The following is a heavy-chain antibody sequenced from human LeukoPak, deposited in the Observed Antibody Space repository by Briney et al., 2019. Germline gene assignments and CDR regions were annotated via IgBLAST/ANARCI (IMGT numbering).Heavy chain of an antibody. Sequence: PGRSLRLSCAASGFTFSNYAMHWVRQAPGKGLEWVAVISYDGSNKYYADSVKGRFTIPRDNSKNTLYLQMNSLRAEDTAVSYCARDLYTRYYYDSSGPKGPFDFWGQGILVTVSS. V-gene: IGHV3-30*04. CDR2: ISYDGSNK. D-gene: IGHD3-22*01. CDR1: GFTFSNYA. CDR3: ARDLYTRYYYDSSGPKGPFDF. J-gene: IGHJ4*02.